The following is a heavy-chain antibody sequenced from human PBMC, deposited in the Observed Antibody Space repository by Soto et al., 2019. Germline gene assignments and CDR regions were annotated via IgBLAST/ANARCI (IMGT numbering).Heavy chain of an antibody. V-gene: IGHV1-18*01. Sequence: GASVKVSCKASGYTFTSYGISWVRQVPGQGLEWMGWISAYNGNTNYAQKLQGRVTMTTDTSTSTAYMELRSLRSDDTAVYYCARYYYDSSGYYHSDYWGQGTLVTVSS. CDR3: ARYYYDSSGYYHSDY. J-gene: IGHJ4*02. CDR1: GYTFTSYG. CDR2: ISAYNGNT. D-gene: IGHD3-22*01.